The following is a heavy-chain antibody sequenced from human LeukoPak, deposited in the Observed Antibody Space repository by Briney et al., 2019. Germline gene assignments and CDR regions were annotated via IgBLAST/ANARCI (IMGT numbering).Heavy chain of an antibody. Sequence: PGRSLRLSCAAPGGTFSRYAMHWVRPAPGKGVGWVAVISYDGSNKYYADSVKGRFTISRDNSINTLYLQMNSVRDEDTAVYYCARDRIAGFGELSRFDYWGQGTLVTVSS. V-gene: IGHV3-30*04. CDR3: ARDRIAGFGELSRFDY. J-gene: IGHJ4*02. CDR1: GGTFSRYA. D-gene: IGHD3-10*01. CDR2: ISYDGSNK.